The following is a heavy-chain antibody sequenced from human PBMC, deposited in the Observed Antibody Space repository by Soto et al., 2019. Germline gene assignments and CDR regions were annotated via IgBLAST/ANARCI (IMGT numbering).Heavy chain of an antibody. CDR1: GYTFTSYY. CDR2: INPSGGST. V-gene: IGHV1-46*01. D-gene: IGHD5-18*01. J-gene: IGHJ3*02. Sequence: ASVKVSCKASGYTFTSYYMHWVRQAPGQGLEWMGIINPSGGSTSYAQKFQGRVTMTRDTSTSTVYMELSSLGSEDTAVYYCARLGGYSYGSDAFDIWGQGTMVTVSS. CDR3: ARLGGYSYGSDAFDI.